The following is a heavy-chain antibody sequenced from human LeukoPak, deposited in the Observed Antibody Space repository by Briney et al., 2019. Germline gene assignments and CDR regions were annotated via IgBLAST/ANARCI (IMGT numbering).Heavy chain of an antibody. CDR2: IWYDGSNK. Sequence: GRSLRLSCAASGFTFSSYGMHWVRQAPGKGLEWVAVIWYDGSNKYYADSVKGRFTISRDNSKNTLYLQMNSLRAEDTALYHCARDNYGGNSALDYWGQGTLVTVSS. CDR3: ARDNYGGNSALDY. J-gene: IGHJ4*02. V-gene: IGHV3-33*01. CDR1: GFTFSSYG. D-gene: IGHD4-23*01.